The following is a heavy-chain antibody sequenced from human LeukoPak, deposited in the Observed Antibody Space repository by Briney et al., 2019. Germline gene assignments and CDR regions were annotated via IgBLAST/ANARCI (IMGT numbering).Heavy chain of an antibody. CDR3: AREGGYSPGRGLGYYGMDV. CDR2: ISAYNGNT. D-gene: IGHD5-18*01. V-gene: IGHV1-18*01. CDR1: GYTFTSYG. J-gene: IGHJ6*02. Sequence: ASVKVSCKASGYTFTSYGISWVRQAPGQGLEWMGWISAYNGNTNYAQKLQGRVTMTTDTSTSTAYMELRSLRSDDTAVYYCAREGGYSPGRGLGYYGMDVWGQGTTVTVSS.